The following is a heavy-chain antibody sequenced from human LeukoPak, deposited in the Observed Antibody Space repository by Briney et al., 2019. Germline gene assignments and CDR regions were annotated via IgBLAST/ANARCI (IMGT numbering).Heavy chain of an antibody. D-gene: IGHD4-17*01. CDR3: ARGGNGDYALDY. CDR2: MNPNSGNT. CDR1: GYTFTSYD. Sequence: ASVKVSCKASGYTFTSYDINWVRQATGQGLEWMGWMNPNSGNTGYAQKFQGRVIMTRNTSISTAYMELSSLRSEDTAVYYCARGGNGDYALDYWGQGTLVTVSS. J-gene: IGHJ4*02. V-gene: IGHV1-8*01.